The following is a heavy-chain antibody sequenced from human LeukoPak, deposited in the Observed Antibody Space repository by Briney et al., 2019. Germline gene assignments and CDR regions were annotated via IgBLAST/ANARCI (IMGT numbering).Heavy chain of an antibody. Sequence: KPGGSLRLSCAASGFTFSDFYMSWIRQAPGKGLEWVSYISSSGSTIYYADSVKGRFTISRDNAKNSLYLQMNSLRAEDTAVYYCARRRYNWNAIDYWGQGTLVTVSS. CDR3: ARRRYNWNAIDY. D-gene: IGHD1-20*01. V-gene: IGHV3-11*01. J-gene: IGHJ4*02. CDR2: ISSSGSTI. CDR1: GFTFSDFY.